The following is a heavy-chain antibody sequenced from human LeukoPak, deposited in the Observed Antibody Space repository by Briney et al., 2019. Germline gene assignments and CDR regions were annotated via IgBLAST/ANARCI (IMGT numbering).Heavy chain of an antibody. J-gene: IGHJ4*02. CDR2: INPNSGGT. Sequence: ASVKVSCKASGYTFTSYYMHWVRQAPGQGLEWMGWINPNSGGTNYAQKFQGRVTMTRDTSISTAYMELSSLRSEDTAVYYCARDRRYYDSSGYYYRGGDFDYWGQGTLVTVSS. V-gene: IGHV1-2*02. CDR1: GYTFTSYY. D-gene: IGHD3-22*01. CDR3: ARDRRYYDSSGYYYRGGDFDY.